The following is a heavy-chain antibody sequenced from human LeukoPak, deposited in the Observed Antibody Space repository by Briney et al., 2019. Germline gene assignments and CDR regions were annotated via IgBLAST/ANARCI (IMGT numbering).Heavy chain of an antibody. V-gene: IGHV4-4*02. D-gene: IGHD5-18*01. CDR1: GASISSSNW. J-gene: IGHJ4*02. Sequence: PSETLSLTCAVSGASISSSNWWSWVRQPPGKGLEWIGEIYHSGSTNYNPSLKSRVIISVDKSKNQFSLKLSSVTAADTAVYYCARVISSYGPWPWGQGTLVTVSS. CDR2: IYHSGST. CDR3: ARVISSYGPWP.